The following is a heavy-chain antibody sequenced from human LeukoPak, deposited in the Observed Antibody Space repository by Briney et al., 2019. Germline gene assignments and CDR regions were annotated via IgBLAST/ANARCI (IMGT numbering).Heavy chain of an antibody. CDR2: ISSSGGTK. D-gene: IGHD2-8*01. V-gene: IGHV3-11*04. CDR3: AREWSLDYFDY. Sequence: PGGSLRLSCAASGFIVSSNYMSWVRQAPGKGLQWVSYISSSGGTKYYADSVKGRFTISRDNAKNSLYLQMNSLRAEDTAVYYCAREWSLDYFDYWGQGTLVTVSS. CDR1: GFIVSSNY. J-gene: IGHJ4*02.